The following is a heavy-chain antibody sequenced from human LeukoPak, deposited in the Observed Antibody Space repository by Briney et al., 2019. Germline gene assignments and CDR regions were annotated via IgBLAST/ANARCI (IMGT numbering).Heavy chain of an antibody. CDR1: GGSFSGYY. Sequence: SETLSLTCAVYGGSFSGYYWSWLRQPPGKGLEWIGEINHSGSTNYNPSLKSRVTISVDTSKNQFSLKLSSVTAADTAVYYCARVNGRITMVRGVIGGWFDPWGQGTLVTVSS. CDR2: INHSGST. D-gene: IGHD3-10*01. CDR3: ARVNGRITMVRGVIGGWFDP. J-gene: IGHJ5*02. V-gene: IGHV4-34*01.